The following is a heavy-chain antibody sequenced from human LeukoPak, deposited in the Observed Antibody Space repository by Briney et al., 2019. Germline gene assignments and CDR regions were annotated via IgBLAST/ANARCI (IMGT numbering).Heavy chain of an antibody. V-gene: IGHV3-30*04. CDR3: ARSNYGVDY. CDR2: ISYDGSNK. Sequence: GGSLRLSCAASGFTFSSYAMHWVRQAPGKGLEWVAVISYDGSNKYYADSVKGRFTISRDNSKNTLYLQMNSLRAEDTAVYYCARSNYGVDYWGQGTLVTVSS. J-gene: IGHJ4*02. CDR1: GFTFSSYA. D-gene: IGHD1-7*01.